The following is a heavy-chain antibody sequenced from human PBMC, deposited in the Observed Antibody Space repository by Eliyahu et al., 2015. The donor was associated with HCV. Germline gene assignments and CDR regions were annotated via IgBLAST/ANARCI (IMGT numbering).Heavy chain of an antibody. CDR3: ARMHYNYGMDV. CDR1: GFSLSTSGMS. J-gene: IGHJ6*02. Sequence: QVTLRESGPALVKPTQTLTLTCSFSGFSLSTSGMSVTWIRQPPGKALEWLARIDWDDDKYYSTSLKTRLTISKDTSKNQVVLTMTNMDPVDTATYYCARMHYNYGMDVWGQGTTVTVSS. V-gene: IGHV2-70*13. CDR2: IDWDDDK.